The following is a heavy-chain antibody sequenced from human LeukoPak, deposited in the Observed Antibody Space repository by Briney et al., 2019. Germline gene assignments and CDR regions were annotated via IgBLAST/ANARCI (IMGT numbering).Heavy chain of an antibody. J-gene: IGHJ6*03. CDR1: GFIFSSYS. D-gene: IGHD4-17*01. Sequence: GSLRLSCAASGFIFSSYSMNWVRQAPGKGLEWVSSISSSSSYIYYADSVKGRFTISRDNAKNSLYLQMNSLRAEDTAVYYCARPRTVTTEGGYYYYMDVWGKGTTVTVSS. CDR2: ISSSSSYI. CDR3: ARPRTVTTEGGYYYYMDV. V-gene: IGHV3-21*01.